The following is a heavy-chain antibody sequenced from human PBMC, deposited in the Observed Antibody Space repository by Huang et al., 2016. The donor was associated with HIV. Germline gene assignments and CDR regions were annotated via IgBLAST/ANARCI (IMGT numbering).Heavy chain of an antibody. D-gene: IGHD1-1*01. J-gene: IGHJ5*02. CDR3: ARDRRYDNAWYWFDP. V-gene: IGHV1-69*01. Sequence: QVQLVQSGAEVKKSGSSLRVSCEASGGTFSSYAINWVGQAPGQGVEEIGGINPILGTANYAQKFRGRVTINADESTSTDYVEVCSLRSDDTAVYYCARDRRYDNAWYWFDPWGQGTLVTVSS. CDR2: INPILGTA. CDR1: GGTFSSYA.